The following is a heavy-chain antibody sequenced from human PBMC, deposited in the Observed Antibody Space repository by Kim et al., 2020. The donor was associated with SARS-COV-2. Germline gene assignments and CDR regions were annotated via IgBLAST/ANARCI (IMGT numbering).Heavy chain of an antibody. CDR2: ISYDGSNK. D-gene: IGHD6-13*01. Sequence: GGSLRLSCAASGFTFSSYGMHWVRQAPGKGLEWVAVISYDGSNKYYADSVKGRFTISRDNSKNTLYLQMNSLRAEDTAVYYCARVNKGSSSWYYYYYGMDVWGQGTTVTVSS. J-gene: IGHJ6*02. V-gene: IGHV3-33*05. CDR3: ARVNKGSSSWYYYYYGMDV. CDR1: GFTFSSYG.